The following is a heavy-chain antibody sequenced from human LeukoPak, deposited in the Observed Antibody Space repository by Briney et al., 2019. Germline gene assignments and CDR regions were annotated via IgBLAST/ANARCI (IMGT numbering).Heavy chain of an antibody. CDR2: ITSSDSYT. V-gene: IGHV3-11*06. CDR3: ARTSGSYSFDY. J-gene: IGHJ4*02. Sequence: LSLTCTVSGGSISSYYWSWIRQPAGKGLEWISYITSSDSYTKYADSVQGRFTTSRDNAQNSLYLQMNSLRAEDTAVYYCARTSGSYSFDYWGQGTLVTVSS. D-gene: IGHD1-26*01. CDR1: GGSISSYY.